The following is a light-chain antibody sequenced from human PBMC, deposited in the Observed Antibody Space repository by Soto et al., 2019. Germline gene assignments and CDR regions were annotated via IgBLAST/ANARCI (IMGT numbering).Light chain of an antibody. CDR2: AAS. CDR3: QKYNSALWT. CDR1: QGISNY. Sequence: DIQMTQSPSSLSASVGDRVTITCRASQGISNYLAWYQQKPGKVPKLLIYAASTLKSGVPSRFSGSGSGTDFTLTISSLQPEDVATYYCQKYNSALWTFGKGTKVEIK. V-gene: IGKV1-27*01. J-gene: IGKJ1*01.